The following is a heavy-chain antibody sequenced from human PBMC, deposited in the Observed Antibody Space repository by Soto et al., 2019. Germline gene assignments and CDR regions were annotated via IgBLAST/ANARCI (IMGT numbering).Heavy chain of an antibody. D-gene: IGHD3-22*01. CDR2: IIPIFGTA. V-gene: IGHV1-69*01. CDR1: GGTFSSYA. J-gene: IGHJ3*02. CDR3: ARDRGFDYYYSSGLDDAFDI. Sequence: QVQLVQSGAEVKKPGSSVKVSCKASGGTFSSYAISWVRQAPGQGLEWMGGIIPIFGTANYAQKFQGRVTITADEATSTAYMDLSSLRSEDTAVYYCARDRGFDYYYSSGLDDAFDIWGQGTMVTVSS.